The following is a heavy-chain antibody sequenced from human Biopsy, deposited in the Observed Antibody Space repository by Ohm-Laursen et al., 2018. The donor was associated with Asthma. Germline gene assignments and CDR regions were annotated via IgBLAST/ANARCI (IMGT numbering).Heavy chain of an antibody. CDR3: AKGHGDYVFPYFQH. CDR1: GFTFSSFG. Sequence: SLRLSCAASGFTFSSFGIHWVRQAPGKGLEWVAVISYDGSDKYYADSVKGRFTISRDNSKDTLYLQMNSLRAEDTAVYYCAKGHGDYVFPYFQHWGQGTLVTVSS. J-gene: IGHJ1*01. V-gene: IGHV3-30*18. D-gene: IGHD4-17*01. CDR2: ISYDGSDK.